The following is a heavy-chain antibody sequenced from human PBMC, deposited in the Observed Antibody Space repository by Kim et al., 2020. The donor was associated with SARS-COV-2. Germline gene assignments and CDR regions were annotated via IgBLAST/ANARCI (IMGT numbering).Heavy chain of an antibody. J-gene: IGHJ3*01. CDR3: AKDPPYYYESSGYPHDDVDL. CDR1: GFTFSSYA. V-gene: IGHV3-23*01. D-gene: IGHD3-22*01. CDR2: ISGSGGST. Sequence: GGSLRLSCAASGFTFSSYAMSWVRQAPGKGLEWVSAISGSGGSTYYADSVKGRFTISRDNSKNTLYLQMNSLRAEDTAVYYCAKDPPYYYESSGYPHDDVDLGAQGTMVTVSS.